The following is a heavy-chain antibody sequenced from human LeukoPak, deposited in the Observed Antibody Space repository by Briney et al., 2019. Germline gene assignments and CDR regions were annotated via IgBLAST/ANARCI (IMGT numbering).Heavy chain of an antibody. CDR3: ARDGPGGIVGATVDY. V-gene: IGHV3-48*01. CDR2: ISSSSSTI. J-gene: IGHJ4*02. Sequence: PGGSLRLSCAASGFTFSSYSMNWIRQVPGKGLEWISYISSSSSTIYYADSVKGRFTISRDNAKNSLYLQMNSLRAEDTAVYYCARDGPGGIVGATVDYWGQGTLVTVSS. D-gene: IGHD1-26*01. CDR1: GFTFSSYS.